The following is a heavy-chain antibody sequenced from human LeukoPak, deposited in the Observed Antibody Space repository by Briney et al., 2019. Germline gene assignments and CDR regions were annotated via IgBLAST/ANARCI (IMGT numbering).Heavy chain of an antibody. CDR1: GYSFTSYW. J-gene: IGHJ5*02. Sequence: GESLKISCQGSGYSFTSYWIGWVRQMPGKGLEWMGIIYPGGSDTRYSPSFQGQVTISADKSISTAYLQWSSLKASDTAMYYCARQDIVVDNWFDPWGQGTLVTVSS. D-gene: IGHD2-2*01. CDR2: IYPGGSDT. V-gene: IGHV5-51*01. CDR3: ARQDIVVDNWFDP.